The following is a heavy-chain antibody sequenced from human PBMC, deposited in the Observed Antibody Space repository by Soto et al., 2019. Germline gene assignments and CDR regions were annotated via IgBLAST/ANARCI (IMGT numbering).Heavy chain of an antibody. V-gene: IGHV3-33*01. CDR2: IWYDESNK. Sequence: SLRLSCAASGFTFSSYGMHWVRQAPGKGLEWVAVIWYDESNKYYADSVKGRFTISRDNSKNTLYLQMNSLRAEDTAVYYCAALGYCSSTSCYPRYYYMDVWGKGTTVTVSS. J-gene: IGHJ6*03. D-gene: IGHD2-2*01. CDR3: AALGYCSSTSCYPRYYYMDV. CDR1: GFTFSSYG.